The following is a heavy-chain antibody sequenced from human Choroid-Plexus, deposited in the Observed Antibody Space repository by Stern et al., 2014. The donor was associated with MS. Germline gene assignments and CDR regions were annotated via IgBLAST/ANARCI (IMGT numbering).Heavy chain of an antibody. V-gene: IGHV3-30*18. CDR2: GSYDGSNK. J-gene: IGHJ5*02. CDR1: GFTFGSCA. CDR3: AKDRQYLTYFFDH. D-gene: IGHD2/OR15-2a*01. Sequence: QVQLVESGGGVVQPGRPLRLSCVASGFTFGSCAMHWVRQAPGKGLEWVAGGSYDGSNKYYADSVKGRFTIPRDNSQNTLYMQMSSLRPEDTAVYYCAKDRQYLTYFFDHWGQGSLVTVSS.